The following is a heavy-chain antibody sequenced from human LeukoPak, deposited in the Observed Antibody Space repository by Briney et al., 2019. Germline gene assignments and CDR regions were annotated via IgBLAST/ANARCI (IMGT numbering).Heavy chain of an antibody. CDR1: GFTFSNSA. D-gene: IGHD5-24*01. Sequence: GGSLRLSCAASGFTFSNSAMTWVRQVPGKGLEWVSTISNSGSSAYYADFVKGRFTISRDNSKNTLYLQMNSLRAEDTAVYYCAKGGRWLQLAQDYWGQGTLVTVSS. V-gene: IGHV3-23*01. J-gene: IGHJ4*02. CDR2: ISNSGSSA. CDR3: AKGGRWLQLAQDY.